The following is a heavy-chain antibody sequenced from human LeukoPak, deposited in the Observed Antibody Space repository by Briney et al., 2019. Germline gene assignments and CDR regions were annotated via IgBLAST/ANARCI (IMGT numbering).Heavy chain of an antibody. Sequence: PGGSLRLSCAASGFTFSNYWMSWVRQAPGKGLEWVANIKQDGSEKYYVDSVKGRFTISRDNAKNSLYLQMNSLRAEDTAVYYCAKGSGSYPDYWGQGTLVTVSS. D-gene: IGHD1-26*01. CDR3: AKGSGSYPDY. CDR1: GFTFSNYW. J-gene: IGHJ4*02. CDR2: IKQDGSEK. V-gene: IGHV3-7*05.